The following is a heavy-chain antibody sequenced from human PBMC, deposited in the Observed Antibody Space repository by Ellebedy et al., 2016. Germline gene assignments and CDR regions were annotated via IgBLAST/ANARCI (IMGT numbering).Heavy chain of an antibody. CDR3: ATNARFLEHTYYYYYMDV. CDR2: ISYDGSNK. D-gene: IGHD3-3*01. J-gene: IGHJ6*03. V-gene: IGHV3-30-3*01. Sequence: GGSLRLXXAASGFTFSSYAMHWVRQAPGKGLEWVAVISYDGSNKYYADSVKGRFTISRDNSKNTLYLQMNSLRAEDTAVYYCATNARFLEHTYYYYYMDVWGKGTTVTVSS. CDR1: GFTFSSYA.